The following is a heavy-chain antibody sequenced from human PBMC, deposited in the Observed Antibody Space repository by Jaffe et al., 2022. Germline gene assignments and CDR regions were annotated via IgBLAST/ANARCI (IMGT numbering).Heavy chain of an antibody. CDR1: GGSISSSSYY. Sequence: QLQLQESGPGLVKPSETLSLTCTVSGGSISSSSYYWGWIRQPPGKGLEWIGSIYYSGSTYYNPSLKSRVTISVDTSKNQFSLKLSSVTAADTAVYYCAREGPISEMVQGVISNWFDPWGQGTLVTVSS. CDR3: AREGPISEMVQGVISNWFDP. CDR2: IYYSGST. J-gene: IGHJ5*02. V-gene: IGHV4-39*02. D-gene: IGHD3-10*01.